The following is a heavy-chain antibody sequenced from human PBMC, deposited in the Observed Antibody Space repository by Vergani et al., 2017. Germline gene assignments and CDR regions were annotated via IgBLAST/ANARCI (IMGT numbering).Heavy chain of an antibody. CDR3: ARRKWELEEGGYYYMDV. CDR2: IYYSGST. J-gene: IGHJ6*03. CDR1: GGSISSCGYY. D-gene: IGHD1-26*01. Sequence: QVQLQESGPGLVKPSQTLSLTCTVSGGSISSCGYYWSWIRQHPGKGLEWIGYIYYSGSTYYNPSLKSRVTISVDTAKNQFSLKLSAVTAADTAVYYCARRKWELEEGGYYYMDVWGKGTTVTVSS. V-gene: IGHV4-31*03.